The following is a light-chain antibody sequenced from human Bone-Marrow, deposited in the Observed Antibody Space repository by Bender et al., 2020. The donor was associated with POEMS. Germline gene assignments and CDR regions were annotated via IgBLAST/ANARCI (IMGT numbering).Light chain of an antibody. J-gene: IGLJ2*01. Sequence: QSALTQPASVSGSPGQSITISCTGTTTDVANYYLVSWYQQHPGKAPKLILYEGDKRPSGVSSRFSASKSGNTASLTISGLQVEDEADYYCSSYRATTSVVFGGGTKVTVL. CDR1: TTDVANYYL. CDR3: SSYRATTSVV. CDR2: EGD. V-gene: IGLV2-14*02.